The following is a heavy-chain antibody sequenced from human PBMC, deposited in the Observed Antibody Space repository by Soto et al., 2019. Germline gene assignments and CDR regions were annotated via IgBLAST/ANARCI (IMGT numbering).Heavy chain of an antibody. CDR1: GFTFSSYG. J-gene: IGHJ4*02. Sequence: PGGSLRLSCAASGFTFSSYGMHWVRQAPGKGLEWVAVIWYDGSNKYYADSVKGRFTISRDNSKNTLYLQMNSLRAEDTAVYYCARAAVRGVTYYFDYWGQGTLVTVSP. CDR2: IWYDGSNK. V-gene: IGHV3-33*01. D-gene: IGHD3-10*01. CDR3: ARAAVRGVTYYFDY.